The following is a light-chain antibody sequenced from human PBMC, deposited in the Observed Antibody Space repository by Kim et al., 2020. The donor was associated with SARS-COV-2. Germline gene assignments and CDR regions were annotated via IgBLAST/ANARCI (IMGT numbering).Light chain of an antibody. V-gene: IGKV1-12*01. Sequence: SASVGDRGTITCRASQNINNRLAWYQQKPGKAPTLLIYAASSVQRGVPSRCSGGRSGPDFTLTISSLQPEDFATFYCQQTNSFPWTFGQGTKV. J-gene: IGKJ1*01. CDR1: QNINNR. CDR3: QQTNSFPWT. CDR2: AAS.